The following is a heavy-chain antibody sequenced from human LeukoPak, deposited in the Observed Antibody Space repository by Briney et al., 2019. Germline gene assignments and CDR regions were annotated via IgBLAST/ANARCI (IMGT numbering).Heavy chain of an antibody. CDR2: ISYDGSNK. CDR1: GFTFSSYG. J-gene: IGHJ4*02. Sequence: PGGSLRLSCAASGFTFSSYGMHWVRQAPGKGLEWVAVISYDGSNKYYADSVKGRFTIPRDNSKNTLYLQMNSLRAEDTAVYYCAKDDYGDPDYWGQGTLVTVSS. V-gene: IGHV3-30*18. D-gene: IGHD4-17*01. CDR3: AKDDYGDPDY.